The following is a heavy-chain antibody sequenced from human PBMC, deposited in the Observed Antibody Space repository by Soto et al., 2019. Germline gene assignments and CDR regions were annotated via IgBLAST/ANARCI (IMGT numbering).Heavy chain of an antibody. J-gene: IGHJ3*02. V-gene: IGHV3-23*01. CDR2: ISGDGGST. CDR3: ARPKGGNAFDI. Sequence: GSLRLSCAASGFTFSSHAMSWVRQAPGKGLEWVSCISGDGGSTCYAESVKGRFTISRDNAKNTLYLQMNSLRAEDTAVYYCARPKGGNAFDIWGRGTMVTVSS. D-gene: IGHD3-16*01. CDR1: GFTFSSHA.